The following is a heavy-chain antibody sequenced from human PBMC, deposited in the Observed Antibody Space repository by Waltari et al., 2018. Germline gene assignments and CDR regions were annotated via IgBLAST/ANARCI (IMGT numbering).Heavy chain of an antibody. CDR3: VREVFGSGWRESYFFDY. D-gene: IGHD6-19*01. CDR1: GFTFSVNG. J-gene: IGHJ4*02. CDR2: INWSGART. Sequence: EVQLVESGGGMVRSGGSLRLSCAASGFTFSVNGRSWVRQVPGKGLECVSGINWSGARTSYADSVMGRFTVSRDNAMNSLYLEMSSLRAEDTALYYCVREVFGSGWRESYFFDYWGQGTLVTVSS. V-gene: IGHV3-20*04.